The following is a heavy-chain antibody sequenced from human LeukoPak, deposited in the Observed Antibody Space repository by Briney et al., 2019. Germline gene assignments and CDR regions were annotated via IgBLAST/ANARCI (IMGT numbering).Heavy chain of an antibody. V-gene: IGHV3-23*01. CDR1: GLTFSNHA. CDR3: TRELFDFDY. Sequence: PGGSLRLSCAASGLTFSNHAMGWVRQAPGKGLEWISEISGSGGSTYYADSVKGRFTISRDNSKNTLHLQMNSLRAEDTAVYYCTRELFDFDYWGQGTLVTVSS. J-gene: IGHJ4*02. CDR2: ISGSGGST. D-gene: IGHD3-10*01.